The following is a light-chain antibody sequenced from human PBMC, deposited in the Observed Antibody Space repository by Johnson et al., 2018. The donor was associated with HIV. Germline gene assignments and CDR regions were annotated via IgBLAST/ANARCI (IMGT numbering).Light chain of an antibody. Sequence: QSVLTQPPSVSAAPGQKVTILCSGSSSNIGNNYVSWYQQLPGTAPKLLIYDNNKRPSGIPDRFSGSKSGTSATLGITGLQTGDEADYYCGTWDSSLSAGVFGTGTKVTVL. CDR2: DNN. CDR3: GTWDSSLSAGV. CDR1: SSNIGNNY. J-gene: IGLJ1*01. V-gene: IGLV1-51*01.